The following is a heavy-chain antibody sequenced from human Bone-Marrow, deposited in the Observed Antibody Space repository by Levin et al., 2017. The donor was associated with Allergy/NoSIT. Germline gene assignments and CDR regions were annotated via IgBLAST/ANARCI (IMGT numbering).Heavy chain of an antibody. CDR3: AGASSGYYGSGTYYSY. V-gene: IGHV3-49*03. Sequence: PGGSLRLSCTGSGFTFGDYTLSWFRQAPGKALDWVSFIRSNAHGGTTEYAASVKGRFTMSRDDSKSIASLQMNSLTTEDTAMYYCAGASSGYYGSGTYYSYWGQGTLVTVSS. J-gene: IGHJ4*02. D-gene: IGHD3-10*01. CDR1: GFTFGDYT. CDR2: IRSNAHGGTT.